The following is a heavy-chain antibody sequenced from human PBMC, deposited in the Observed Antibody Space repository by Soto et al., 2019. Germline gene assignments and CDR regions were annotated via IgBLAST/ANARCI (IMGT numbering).Heavy chain of an antibody. D-gene: IGHD3-3*01. CDR1: GGSFSGYY. CDR2: INHSGST. J-gene: IGHJ6*02. CDR3: AKMEDYYGMDV. Sequence: QVQLQQWGAGLLKPSETLSLTCAVYGGSFSGYYWSWIRQPPGKGLEWIGEINHSGSTNYNPSLKRRVTISVDTCKNQFSLKLSSVTAADTAVYYCAKMEDYYGMDVWGQGTTVTVSS. V-gene: IGHV4-34*01.